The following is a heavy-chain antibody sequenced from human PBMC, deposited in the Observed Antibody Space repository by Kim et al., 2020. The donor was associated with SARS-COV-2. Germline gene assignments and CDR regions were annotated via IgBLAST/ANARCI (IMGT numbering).Heavy chain of an antibody. D-gene: IGHD6-6*01. Sequence: SETLSLTCTVSGGSISNFYWIWIRQPPGKGLEWIGYIFYTGSTNYNPSLKSRVTISVDTSKNQFSLKLSSVTAADTAVYYCARAGIAARHFDYWGQGTLVTVSS. J-gene: IGHJ4*02. CDR1: GGSISNFY. CDR2: IFYTGST. V-gene: IGHV4-59*01. CDR3: ARAGIAARHFDY.